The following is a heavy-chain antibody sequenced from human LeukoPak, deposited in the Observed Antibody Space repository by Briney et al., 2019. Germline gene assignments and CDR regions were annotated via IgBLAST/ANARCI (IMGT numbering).Heavy chain of an antibody. V-gene: IGHV3-30*18. CDR3: AKAITMIVVVSSPSYGMDV. CDR1: GFTFSSYG. Sequence: GGSLRLSCAASGFTFSSYGMHWVRQAPGKGLEWVAVISYDGSNKYYADSVKGRFTISRDNSKNTLYLQMNSLRAGDTAVYYCAKAITMIVVVSSPSYGMDVWGQGTTVTVSS. J-gene: IGHJ6*02. D-gene: IGHD3-22*01. CDR2: ISYDGSNK.